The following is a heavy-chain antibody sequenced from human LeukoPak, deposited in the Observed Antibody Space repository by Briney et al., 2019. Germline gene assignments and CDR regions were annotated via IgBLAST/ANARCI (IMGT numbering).Heavy chain of an antibody. CDR1: GYTFTGYY. V-gene: IGHV1-8*02. CDR3: ARVPRSGYFDWTYYYYYMDV. CDR2: MNPNSGNT. Sequence: ASVKVSCKASGYTFTGYYMHWVRQATGQGLEWMGWMNPNSGNTGYAQKFQGRVTMTRNTSISTAYMELSSLRSEDTAVYYCARVPRSGYFDWTYYYYYMDVWGKGTTVTISS. D-gene: IGHD3-9*01. J-gene: IGHJ6*03.